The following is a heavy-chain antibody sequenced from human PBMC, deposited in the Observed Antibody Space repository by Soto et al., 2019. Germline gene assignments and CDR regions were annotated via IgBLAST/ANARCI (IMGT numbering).Heavy chain of an antibody. V-gene: IGHV3-30*18. CDR1: GFTFSSYS. CDR2: ISHDGSNK. J-gene: IGHJ4*02. Sequence: GGSLRLSCAASGFTFSSYSMIWVRQAPGKGLEWVAVISHDGSNKYYADSVKGRFTISRDNSKNTLYLQMNSLRAEDTAVDYCAKDDHYYGSGALWGQGALVTVSS. D-gene: IGHD3-10*01. CDR3: AKDDHYYGSGAL.